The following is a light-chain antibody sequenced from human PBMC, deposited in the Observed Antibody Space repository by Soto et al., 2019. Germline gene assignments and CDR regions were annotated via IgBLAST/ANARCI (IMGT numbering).Light chain of an antibody. CDR2: EVS. CDR1: SNDVGHSSF. CDR3: NAQADNGKNV. J-gene: IGLJ1*01. Sequence: QSALTQPPSASGSPGQSVTISCTGNSNDVGHSSFISWYQQHPGKRPKLIIYEVSKRPSGVPDRFSGSKSGNTASLSVSGLQDEDEADYFCNAQADNGKNVFGSGTKLTVL. V-gene: IGLV2-8*01.